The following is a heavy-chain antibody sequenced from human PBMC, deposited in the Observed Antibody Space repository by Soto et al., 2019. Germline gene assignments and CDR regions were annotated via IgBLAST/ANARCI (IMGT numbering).Heavy chain of an antibody. J-gene: IGHJ2*01. CDR2: DKQDVSEE. CDR1: GFTFSSYT. Sequence: GWSLRLSCAASGFTFSSYTMNWVRQAPGKGLVWLATDKQDVSEEYYVDSVKGRFPICRDNVKISLYLQMNSLRAEDTAVYYCARVGDSGSYYGEWYFDLWGRGSLDTVSS. V-gene: IGHV3-7*01. CDR3: ARVGDSGSYYGEWYFDL. D-gene: IGHD1-26*01.